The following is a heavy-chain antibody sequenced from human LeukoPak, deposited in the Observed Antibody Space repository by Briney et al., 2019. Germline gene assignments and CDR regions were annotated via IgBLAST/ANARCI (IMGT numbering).Heavy chain of an antibody. Sequence: GGSLRLSCAASGFTFSSYSMNLVRQAPGKGLEWVSSISSSSSYIYYADSVKGRFTISRDNAKNSLYLQMNSLRAEDTAVYYCARAAVEAGAFDIWGQGTMVTVSS. CDR3: ARAAVEAGAFDI. CDR2: ISSSSSYI. D-gene: IGHD6-19*01. J-gene: IGHJ3*02. V-gene: IGHV3-21*01. CDR1: GFTFSSYS.